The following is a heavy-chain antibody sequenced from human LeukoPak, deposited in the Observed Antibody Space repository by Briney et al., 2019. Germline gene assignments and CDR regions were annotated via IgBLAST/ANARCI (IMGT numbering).Heavy chain of an antibody. CDR1: GFTFSSYS. D-gene: IGHD4-17*01. CDR3: AKGHGDYVEGGFDY. CDR2: ISWNSGSI. V-gene: IGHV3-9*01. J-gene: IGHJ4*02. Sequence: PGGSLRLSCAASGFTFSSYSMNWVRQAPGKGLEWVSGISWNSGSIGYADSVKGRFTISRDNAKNSLYLQMNSLRAEDTALYYCAKGHGDYVEGGFDYWGQGTLVTVSS.